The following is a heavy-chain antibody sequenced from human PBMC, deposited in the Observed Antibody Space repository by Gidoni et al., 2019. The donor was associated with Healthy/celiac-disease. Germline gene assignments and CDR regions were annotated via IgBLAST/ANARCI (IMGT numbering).Heavy chain of an antibody. CDR2: ISSSSSTI. Sequence: EVQLVGSGGGLVQPGGALRLSCAAPGFTFRCYSMNWVRQAPGKGLEWVSYISSSSSTIYYADSVKGRFTISRDNAKNSLYLQMNSLRDEDTAVYYCARGDYGDYPEGQFDYWGQGTLVTVSS. CDR3: ARGDYGDYPEGQFDY. CDR1: GFTFRCYS. D-gene: IGHD4-17*01. J-gene: IGHJ4*02. V-gene: IGHV3-48*02.